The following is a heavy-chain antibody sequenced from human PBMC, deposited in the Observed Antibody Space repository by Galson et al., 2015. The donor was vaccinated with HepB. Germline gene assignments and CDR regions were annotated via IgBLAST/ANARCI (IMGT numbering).Heavy chain of an antibody. CDR3: AKEPRLPTYYDFWSWGFDP. CDR2: ISSSSSTI. J-gene: IGHJ5*02. CDR1: GFTFSSYS. V-gene: IGHV3-48*01. D-gene: IGHD3-3*01. Sequence: SLRLSCAAPGFTFSSYSMNWVRQAPGKGLEWVSYISSSSSTIYYADSVKGRFTISRDNAKNSLYLQMNSLRAEDTAVYYCAKEPRLPTYYDFWSWGFDPWGQGTLVTVSS.